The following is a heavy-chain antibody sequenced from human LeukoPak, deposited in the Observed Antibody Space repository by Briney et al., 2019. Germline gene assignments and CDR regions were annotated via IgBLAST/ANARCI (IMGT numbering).Heavy chain of an antibody. V-gene: IGHV3-48*02. CDR3: TRGPVTRFEI. CDR2: ISSSSGTI. D-gene: IGHD4-17*01. Sequence: GGSLRLSCAASGFTFSTYTMYWVRQALGKGLEWVSYISSSSGTIYYANSVKSRFTITRDNAKNSLYLQMNSLRDDDTAVYYCTRGPVTRFEIWGQGKMVTVSS. CDR1: GFTFSTYT. J-gene: IGHJ3*02.